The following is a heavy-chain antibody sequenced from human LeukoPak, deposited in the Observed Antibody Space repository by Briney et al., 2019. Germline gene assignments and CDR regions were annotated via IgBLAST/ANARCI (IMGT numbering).Heavy chain of an antibody. J-gene: IGHJ6*03. CDR1: GFTFSSYA. CDR2: ISGSGGST. Sequence: GGSLRLSCAASGFTFSSYALSWVPQAPGKGLEWVSAISGSGGSTYYADSVKGRFTISRDNSKNTLYLQMNSLRAEDTAVYYCAKAHWGSGPYYYYYMDVWGKGTTVTVSS. D-gene: IGHD7-27*01. CDR3: AKAHWGSGPYYYYYMDV. V-gene: IGHV3-23*01.